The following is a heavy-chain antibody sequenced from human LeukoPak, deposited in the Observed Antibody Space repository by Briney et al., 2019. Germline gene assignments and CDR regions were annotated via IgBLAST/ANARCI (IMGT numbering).Heavy chain of an antibody. Sequence: GGSLRLSCAASGFAFSSYAMHWVRQAPGKGLEWVSAITGSGSGIYYADSMKSRFTISRDNSKNTLYLQINSLRAEDTAVYYCAKWGDYDVLTGYYVSDYWGQGTLVTVSS. D-gene: IGHD3-9*01. CDR1: GFAFSSYA. CDR3: AKWGDYDVLTGYYVSDY. CDR2: ITGSGSGI. V-gene: IGHV3-23*01. J-gene: IGHJ4*02.